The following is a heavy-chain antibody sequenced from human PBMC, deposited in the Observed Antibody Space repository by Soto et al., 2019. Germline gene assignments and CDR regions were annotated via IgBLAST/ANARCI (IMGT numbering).Heavy chain of an antibody. CDR1: GFTFSSHW. CDR3: AREVYSNYDYDGVDI. Sequence: EVQLVESGGGLVQPGGSLRLSCGASGFTFSSHWMHWVRQAPGKGLMWVSRINTDGRATSYADSVKGRFTISRDNAKNTLYLQMNSLRVEDTALYFCAREVYSNYDYDGVDIWGQGTMVTVSP. CDR2: INTDGRAT. J-gene: IGHJ3*02. D-gene: IGHD4-4*01. V-gene: IGHV3-74*01.